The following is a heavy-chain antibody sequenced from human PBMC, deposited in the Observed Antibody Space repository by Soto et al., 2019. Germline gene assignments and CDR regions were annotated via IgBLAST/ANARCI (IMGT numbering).Heavy chain of an antibody. CDR2: IYHGGTT. CDR1: CYSIISGSY. D-gene: IGHD6-19*01. J-gene: IGHJ4*01. CDR3: ARVHVMVVAGSTFDY. V-gene: IGHV4-38-2*02. Sequence: NPSETLSLTCTVSCYSIISGSYWAWIRQPPGKGPEWIASIYHGGTTFYNPSLKSRITISVDTSNNQFSLKLTSVTAADTAVYYCARVHVMVVAGSTFDYWGHGTLVTVSS.